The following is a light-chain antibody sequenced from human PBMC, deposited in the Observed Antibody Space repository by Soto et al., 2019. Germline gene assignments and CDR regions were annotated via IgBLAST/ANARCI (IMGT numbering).Light chain of an antibody. V-gene: IGKV3-20*01. CDR2: GAS. CDR1: QSVAGNS. Sequence: EIVLTQSPVTLSLSPGERATLSCRASQSVAGNSLAWYRHKPGQAPKLVIYGASSRSAGVPDRFVGSGSGTDFTLTISRLEPEDFAVYCCQQYGSSRDTFGQGTQLEIK. CDR3: QQYGSSRDT. J-gene: IGKJ2*01.